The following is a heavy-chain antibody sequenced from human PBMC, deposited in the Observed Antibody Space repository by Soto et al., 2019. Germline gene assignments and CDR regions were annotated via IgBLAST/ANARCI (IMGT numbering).Heavy chain of an antibody. D-gene: IGHD3-3*01. V-gene: IGHV3-33*01. CDR2: IWYDGSNK. CDR3: ARDGPSGLYYFDY. Sequence: QVQLVESGGGVVQPGRSLRLSCAASGFTFSSYGMHWVRQAPGKGLEWVAVIWYDGSNKYYADSVKGRFTISRDNSKNTLSLQMNSLRAEDTAVYYCARDGPSGLYYFDYWGQGTLVTVSS. J-gene: IGHJ4*02. CDR1: GFTFSSYG.